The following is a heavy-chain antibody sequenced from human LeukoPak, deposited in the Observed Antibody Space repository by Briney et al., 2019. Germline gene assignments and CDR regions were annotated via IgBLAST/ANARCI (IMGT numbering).Heavy chain of an antibody. J-gene: IGHJ3*01. CDR2: IWYDGSNK. Sequence: PGGSLRLSCAASGFTFSSYGMHWVRQAPGKGLEWVAVIWYDGSNKYYADSVKGRFTISRDNSKNTLYLQMNSLRTEDTAVYYCAKEGSAFDVWGQGTMVTVSS. CDR1: GFTFSSYG. CDR3: AKEGSAFDV. V-gene: IGHV3-30*02.